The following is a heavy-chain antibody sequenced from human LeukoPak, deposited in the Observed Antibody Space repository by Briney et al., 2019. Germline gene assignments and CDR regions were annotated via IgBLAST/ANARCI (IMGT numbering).Heavy chain of an antibody. CDR1: GGSISSSSNY. D-gene: IGHD6-13*01. Sequence: SETLSLTCTVSGGSISSSSNYWGWIRQPPGKGLEWIGSIYYSGTTYYNPSLKSRVTISVDTSKNQFSLKRSSVTAEDTAVYYCARDLHSSSWYYYYYYHMDVWGKGTTVTVSS. CDR3: ARDLHSSSWYYYYYYHMDV. CDR2: IYYSGTT. J-gene: IGHJ6*03. V-gene: IGHV4-39*07.